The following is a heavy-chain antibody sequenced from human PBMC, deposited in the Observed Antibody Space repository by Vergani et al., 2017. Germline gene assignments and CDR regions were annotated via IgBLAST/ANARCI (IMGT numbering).Heavy chain of an antibody. Sequence: QVQLQESGPGLVKPSETLSLTCTVSGGSLSSYYWDWIRQPPGKGLEWIGSIYRTGRTHFNPSLKSRVTISVDTSNNQFSLRLSSVTAADTAVYYCARGHSCSSTSCYVFDAFDIWGQGTMVTVSS. D-gene: IGHD2-2*01. CDR2: IYRTGRT. J-gene: IGHJ3*02. CDR3: ARGHSCSSTSCYVFDAFDI. V-gene: IGHV4-38-2*02. CDR1: GGSLSSYY.